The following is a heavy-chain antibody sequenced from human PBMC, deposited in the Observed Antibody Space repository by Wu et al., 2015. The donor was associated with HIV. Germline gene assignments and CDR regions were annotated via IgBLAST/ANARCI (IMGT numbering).Heavy chain of an antibody. CDR3: ARAFVLADFDY. V-gene: IGHV1-2*02. J-gene: IGHJ4*02. Sequence: QVQLVQSGAEVKKPGASVKVSCKASGYTFSGYYIHWVRQAPGQGLEWMGWINPKSGDTNYAQKFQGRVTMTRDTSISTTYMELSRLRSDDTAVYYCARAFVLADFDYWGQGTLVTVSS. CDR2: INPKSGDT. D-gene: IGHD2/OR15-2a*01. CDR1: GYTFSGYY.